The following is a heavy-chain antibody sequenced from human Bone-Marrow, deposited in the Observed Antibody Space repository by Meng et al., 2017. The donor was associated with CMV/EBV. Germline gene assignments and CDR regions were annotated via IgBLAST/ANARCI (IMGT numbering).Heavy chain of an antibody. D-gene: IGHD1-1*01. CDR2: ISSSSSTI. Sequence: GESLKISCAASGFTFSSYSMNWVRQAPGKGLEWVSYISSSSSTIYYADSVKGRFTISRDNAKNSLYLQMNSLRAEDTAVHYCARVSRTGTIEYWGQGNLVNVAS. J-gene: IGHJ4*02. CDR3: ARVSRTGTIEY. V-gene: IGHV3-48*04. CDR1: GFTFSSYS.